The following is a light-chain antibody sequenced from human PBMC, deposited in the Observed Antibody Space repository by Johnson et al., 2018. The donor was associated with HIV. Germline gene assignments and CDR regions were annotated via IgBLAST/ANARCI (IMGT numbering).Light chain of an antibody. Sequence: QSVLTQPHSVSAAPGQKVSISCSRTTSNIGNIFVSWYQHLPGPAPTLLIYDNHKRPTALPDRFYGSQSSPPVTLAITGRQTGDEADYYCATWDTSLSVYVFGTGTKVTVL. CDR3: ATWDTSLSVYV. CDR2: DNH. CDR1: TSNIGNIF. V-gene: IGLV1-51*01. J-gene: IGLJ1*01.